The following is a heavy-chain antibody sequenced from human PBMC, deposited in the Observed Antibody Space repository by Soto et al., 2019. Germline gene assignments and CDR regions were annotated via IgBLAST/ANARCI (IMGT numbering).Heavy chain of an antibody. D-gene: IGHD6-19*01. Sequence: GGSLRLSCAASGFFFTNYGMHWVRQSPGKGLEWVAFISNDGSTKYYADSVKGRFTISRDNSENTVYLQMNSLRPDDPAVFYCARDVAMPSGLGLGYWGQGTLVTVSS. CDR3: ARDVAMPSGLGLGY. CDR1: GFFFTNYG. V-gene: IGHV3-30*03. J-gene: IGHJ4*02. CDR2: ISNDGSTK.